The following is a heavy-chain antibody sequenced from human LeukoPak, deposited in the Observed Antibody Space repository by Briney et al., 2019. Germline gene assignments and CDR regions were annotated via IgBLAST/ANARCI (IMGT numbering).Heavy chain of an antibody. D-gene: IGHD3-16*01. CDR1: GYSYTSYG. V-gene: IGHV1-18*01. Sequence: GASVKVSCKASGYSYTSYGISWVQQAPGQWLELMGWISVYNGNTNYAQKLQGRVTMTTDTSTSTAYMELRSLRSDDTAVYYCARDTDDYVWGSTWGQGTLVTVSS. J-gene: IGHJ5*02. CDR3: ARDTDDYVWGST. CDR2: ISVYNGNT.